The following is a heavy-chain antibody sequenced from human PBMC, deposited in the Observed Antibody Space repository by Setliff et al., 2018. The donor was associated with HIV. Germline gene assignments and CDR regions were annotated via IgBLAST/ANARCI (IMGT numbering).Heavy chain of an antibody. CDR1: GFTVSGNY. Sequence: GSLRLSCAASGFTVSGNYMNWVRQAPGKGLEWVSVIYSGSSTYYADSVKGRFTISRENSKNTLYLQMNSLRAEDTAVYYCARELYREWDYWGQGTLVTVSS. J-gene: IGHJ4*02. CDR2: IYSGSST. D-gene: IGHD3-16*02. CDR3: ARELYREWDY. V-gene: IGHV3-66*01.